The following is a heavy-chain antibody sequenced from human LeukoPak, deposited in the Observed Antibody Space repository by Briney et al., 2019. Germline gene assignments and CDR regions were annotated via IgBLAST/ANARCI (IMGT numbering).Heavy chain of an antibody. D-gene: IGHD4-17*01. V-gene: IGHV3-30*02. Sequence: GGSLRLSCAASGFTFSIYGMHWVRQAPGKGLEWVAFIRYDGSNKYYADSVKGRFTISRDNSKNTLYLQMNSLRAEDTAVYYCAKGGAYDYGDYPIWYFDLWGRGTLVTVSS. CDR1: GFTFSIYG. CDR3: AKGGAYDYGDYPIWYFDL. J-gene: IGHJ2*01. CDR2: IRYDGSNK.